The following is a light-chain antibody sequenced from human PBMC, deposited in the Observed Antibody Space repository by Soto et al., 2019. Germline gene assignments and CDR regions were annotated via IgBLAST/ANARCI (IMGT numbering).Light chain of an antibody. V-gene: IGKV3-20*01. CDR2: GAS. CDR3: QQYAYSPPT. CDR1: QSVSSNY. J-gene: IGKJ3*01. Sequence: EVVLTQSPGTLSLSPGERAILSCRASQSVSSNYLAWYQQKPGQAPRLLIYGASSRATGIPDRFRGGGSGTDFALTISRLEPEDFAVYFCQQYAYSPPTFGPGTKVDFK.